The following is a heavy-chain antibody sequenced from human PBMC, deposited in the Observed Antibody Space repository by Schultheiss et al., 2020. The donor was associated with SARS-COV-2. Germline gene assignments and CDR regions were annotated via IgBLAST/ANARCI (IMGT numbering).Heavy chain of an antibody. J-gene: IGHJ4*02. CDR3: AKDLVRQSTTGTTSGNY. D-gene: IGHD1-1*01. V-gene: IGHV3-30*02. CDR1: GFTFSSYG. CDR2: IRYDGSNK. Sequence: GGSLRLSCAASGFTFSSYGMHWVRQAPGKGLEWVAFIRYDGSNKYYADSVKGRFTISRDNSKNTLYLQMNSLRAEDTAVYYCAKDLVRQSTTGTTSGNYWGQGTLVTVSS.